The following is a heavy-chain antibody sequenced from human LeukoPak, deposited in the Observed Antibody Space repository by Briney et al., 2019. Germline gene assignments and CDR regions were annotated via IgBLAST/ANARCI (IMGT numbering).Heavy chain of an antibody. CDR3: ARESGWELPHAFDF. Sequence: GSLILSCAASGFTFSSYPLLWVRQAPGRGLEWVTLISYDGSKIYYADSVKGRFTLSRDNSKNTLYLQMNSLRAEDTAVYYCARESGWELPHAFDFWGQGTMITVSS. D-gene: IGHD1-26*01. J-gene: IGHJ3*01. V-gene: IGHV3-30-3*01. CDR2: ISYDGSKI. CDR1: GFTFSSYP.